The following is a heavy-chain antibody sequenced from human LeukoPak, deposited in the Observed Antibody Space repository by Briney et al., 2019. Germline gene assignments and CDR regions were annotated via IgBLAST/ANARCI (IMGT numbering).Heavy chain of an antibody. CDR1: GFTFYMYA. J-gene: IGHJ5*01. Sequence: PGGSLRLSCQASGFTFYMYAMSWVRQAPGKGLEWVASMCGTAGCTFYPDSVKGRFTISRDNSKNVLYLRMNSLTAEDTAIYYCAKDRPNFHENSGHYYRRDXDSXGQGTLVTVS. V-gene: IGHV3-23*01. CDR2: MCGTAGCT. D-gene: IGHD3-22*01. CDR3: AKDRPNFHENSGHYYRRDXDS.